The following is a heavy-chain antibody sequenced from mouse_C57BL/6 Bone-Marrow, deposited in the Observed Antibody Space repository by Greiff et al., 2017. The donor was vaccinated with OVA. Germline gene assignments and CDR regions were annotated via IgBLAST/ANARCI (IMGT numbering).Heavy chain of an antibody. D-gene: IGHD2-10*01. J-gene: IGHJ1*03. CDR1: GYTFTDYN. V-gene: IGHV1-22*01. Sequence: VQLQQSGPELVKPGASVKMSCKASGYTFTDYNMHWVKQSHGKSLEWIGYINPNNGGTSYNQKFKGKATLTVNKSSSTAYMELRSLTSEDSAVYYCARGPYYGNYEGYWYFDVWGTGTTVTVSS. CDR2: INPNNGGT. CDR3: ARGPYYGNYEGYWYFDV.